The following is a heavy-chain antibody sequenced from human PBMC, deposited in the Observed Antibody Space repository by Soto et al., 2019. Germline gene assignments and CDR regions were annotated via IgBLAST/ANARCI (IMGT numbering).Heavy chain of an antibody. CDR2: ISYDGSNK. V-gene: IGHV3-30-3*01. D-gene: IGHD3-3*01. CDR3: AIDEIRFSWAYGMDV. Sequence: QVQLVESGGGVVQPGRSLRLSCAASGFTFSSYAMHWVRQAPGKGLEWVAVISYDGSNKYYADSVKGRFTISRDNSKNTLYLQMNSLRAEDTAVYYCAIDEIRFSWAYGMDVWGQGTRVTVSS. CDR1: GFTFSSYA. J-gene: IGHJ6*02.